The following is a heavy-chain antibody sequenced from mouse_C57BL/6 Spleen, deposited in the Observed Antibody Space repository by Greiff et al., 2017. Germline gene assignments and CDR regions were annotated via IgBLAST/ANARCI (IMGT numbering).Heavy chain of an antibody. CDR2: IYPGDGDT. D-gene: IGHD1-1*01. Sequence: QVHVKQSGAELVKPGASVKISCKASGYAFSSYWMNWVKQRPGKGLEWIGQIYPGDGDTNYNGKFKGKATLTADKSSSTAYMQLSSLTSEDSAVYFCARYGSSYWYFDVWGTGTTVTVAS. CDR3: ARYGSSYWYFDV. V-gene: IGHV1-80*01. CDR1: GYAFSSYW. J-gene: IGHJ1*03.